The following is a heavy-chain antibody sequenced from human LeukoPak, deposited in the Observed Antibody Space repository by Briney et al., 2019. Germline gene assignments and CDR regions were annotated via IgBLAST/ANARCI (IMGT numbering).Heavy chain of an antibody. Sequence: SETLSLTCAVYGGSFSGYYWSWIRQPPGKGLEWIGEINHSGSTNYNPSLKSRVTISVDTSKNQFSLKLSSVTAADTAVYYCARTGRGYCSSTSCPKYFQHWGQGTLVTVSS. CDR1: GGSFSGYY. CDR2: INHSGST. CDR3: ARTGRGYCSSTSCPKYFQH. J-gene: IGHJ1*01. V-gene: IGHV4-34*01. D-gene: IGHD2-2*01.